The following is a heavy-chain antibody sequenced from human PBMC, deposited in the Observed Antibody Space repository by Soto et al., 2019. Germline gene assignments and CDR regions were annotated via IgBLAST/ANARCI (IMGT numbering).Heavy chain of an antibody. D-gene: IGHD4-17*01. V-gene: IGHV4-30-4*01. Sequence: PSETLSLTCSVSGDSLVSTNNYWSWIRQSPGKGLEWIGFIYYSGTTYYNPSLESRVAMSVDTTKNQFSLSLTSVTAADTAVYFCARADHYGDPRFDHWGQGTLVTVSS. CDR3: ARADHYGDPRFDH. CDR1: GDSLVSTNNY. CDR2: IYYSGTT. J-gene: IGHJ4*02.